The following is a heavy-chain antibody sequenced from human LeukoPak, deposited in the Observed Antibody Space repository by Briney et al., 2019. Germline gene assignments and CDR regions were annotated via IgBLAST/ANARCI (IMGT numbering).Heavy chain of an antibody. CDR1: GDSFSSYS. CDR3: ARHNVGATTWELWRSRAFDI. V-gene: IGHV4-59*08. J-gene: IGHJ3*02. D-gene: IGHD1-26*01. CDR2: IYYSGST. Sequence: PSETLSLTCTVSGDSFSSYSWSWIRQPPGKGLEWIGYIYYSGSTNYNPSLKSRVTISVDTSKNQFSLKLSSVTAADTAVYYCARHNVGATTWELWRSRAFDIWGQGTMVTVSS.